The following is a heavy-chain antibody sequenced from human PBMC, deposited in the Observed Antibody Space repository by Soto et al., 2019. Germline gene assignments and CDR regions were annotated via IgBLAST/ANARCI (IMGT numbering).Heavy chain of an antibody. CDR1: GYTFTSYD. Sequence: ASVKVSCKASGYTFTSYDINWVRQATGQGLERMGRMNPNSGNTGYAQKFQGRVTMTRNTSISTAYMELSSLRSEDTAVYYCGYSSSPDVAFDIWGQGTMVTVSS. J-gene: IGHJ3*02. V-gene: IGHV1-8*01. D-gene: IGHD6-6*01. CDR2: MNPNSGNT. CDR3: GYSSSPDVAFDI.